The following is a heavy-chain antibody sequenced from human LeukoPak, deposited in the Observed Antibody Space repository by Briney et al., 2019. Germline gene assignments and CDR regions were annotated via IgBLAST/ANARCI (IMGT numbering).Heavy chain of an antibody. V-gene: IGHV5-51*01. D-gene: IGHD3-22*01. J-gene: IGHJ4*02. Sequence: GALKIYCKCFGYSLTRLWLDWVRPMPGEGLEWMGMIHPGDSDTRYSPSFQGQVTISADKSISTAYLQWSSLKASDTAMYYWARRHSSGYYHDNWGQGTLVTVSS. CDR1: GYSLTRLW. CDR3: ARRHSSGYYHDN. CDR2: IHPGDSDT.